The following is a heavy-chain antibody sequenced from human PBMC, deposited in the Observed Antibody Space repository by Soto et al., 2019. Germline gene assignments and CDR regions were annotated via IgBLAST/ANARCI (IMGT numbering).Heavy chain of an antibody. J-gene: IGHJ3*02. CDR2: IYYSGST. V-gene: IGHV4-30-4*01. D-gene: IGHD3-22*01. CDR1: GGSINSGDYY. Sequence: SETLSLTCTVSGGSINSGDYYWSWLRQPPGKGLEWIGYIYYSGSTYYNPSLKSRITISVDTSKNQFSLKLSSVTAADTAVYYCARDWYYSDSTGYYHDVFDIWGQGTMVT. CDR3: ARDWYYSDSTGYYHDVFDI.